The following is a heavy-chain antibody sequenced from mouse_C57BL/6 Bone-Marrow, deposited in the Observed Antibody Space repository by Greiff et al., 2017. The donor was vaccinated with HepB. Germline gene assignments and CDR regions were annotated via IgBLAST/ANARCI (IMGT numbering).Heavy chain of an antibody. CDR1: GYSITSGYY. CDR2: ISYDGSN. V-gene: IGHV3-6*01. CDR3: ARVDYGSSYPFFYYFDY. D-gene: IGHD1-1*01. Sequence: EVKLQESGPGLVKPSQSLSLTCSVTGYSITSGYYWNWIRQFPGNKLEWMGYISYDGSNNYNPSLKNRISITRDTSKNQFFLKLNSVTTEDTATYYCARVDYGSSYPFFYYFDYWGQGTTLTVSS. J-gene: IGHJ2*01.